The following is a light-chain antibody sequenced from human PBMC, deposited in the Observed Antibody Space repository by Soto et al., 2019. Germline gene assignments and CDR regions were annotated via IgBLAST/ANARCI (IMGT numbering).Light chain of an antibody. CDR2: GNN. CDR3: QAYDSSLTNAV. Sequence: QSVLTQPPSVSGAPGQTITISGTESSSNIGAGYDVHWDQQLPGRAPKLLIYGNNNRPSGVPDRFSGSKSGTSVSLAITGLRGEDEADYHCQAYDSSLTNAVFGGGTKLTVL. CDR1: SSNIGAGYD. V-gene: IGLV1-40*01. J-gene: IGLJ2*01.